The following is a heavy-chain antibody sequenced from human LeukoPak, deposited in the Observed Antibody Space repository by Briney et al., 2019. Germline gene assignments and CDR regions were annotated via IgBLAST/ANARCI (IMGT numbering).Heavy chain of an antibody. CDR1: GGSFSGYY. D-gene: IGHD6-13*01. CDR3: ARGGHSSICY. CDR2: INHSGST. J-gene: IGHJ4*02. Sequence: SETLSLTCAVYGGSFSGYYWSWIRQPPGKGLEWIGEINHSGSTNYNPSLKRRVPISVDTSKNQFSLKLRSVTAADTAVYYCARGGHSSICYWGQGTLVIVSA. V-gene: IGHV4-34*01.